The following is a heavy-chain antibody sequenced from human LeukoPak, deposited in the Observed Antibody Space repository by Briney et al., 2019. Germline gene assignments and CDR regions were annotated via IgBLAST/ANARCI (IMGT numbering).Heavy chain of an antibody. CDR2: IYPGDSDT. D-gene: IGHD1-26*01. CDR3: AWSGGPLVGATFGFDY. Sequence: PGESLKISCKGSGYSFTSYWIGWVRQMPGKGLEWMGIIYPGDSDTRYSPSFQGQVTISADKSISTAYLQWSSLKASDTAMHYCAWSGGPLVGATFGFDYWGQGTLVTVSS. CDR1: GYSFTSYW. J-gene: IGHJ4*02. V-gene: IGHV5-51*01.